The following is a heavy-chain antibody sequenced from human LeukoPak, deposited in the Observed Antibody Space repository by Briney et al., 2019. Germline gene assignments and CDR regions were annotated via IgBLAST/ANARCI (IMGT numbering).Heavy chain of an antibody. Sequence: SETLSLTCTVSSGSITSGSYYWSWVRQPAGKGLEWIGYIYYSGSTNYNPSLKSRVTISVDTSKNQFSLKLSSVTAADTAVYYCARDPIVVVPAARTGTFSYWGQGTLVTVSS. V-gene: IGHV4-61*10. CDR3: ARDPIVVVPAARTGTFSY. CDR1: SGSITSGSYY. D-gene: IGHD2-2*01. CDR2: IYYSGST. J-gene: IGHJ4*02.